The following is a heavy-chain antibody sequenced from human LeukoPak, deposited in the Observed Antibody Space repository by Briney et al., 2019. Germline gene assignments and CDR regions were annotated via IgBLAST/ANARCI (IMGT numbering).Heavy chain of an antibody. J-gene: IGHJ4*02. D-gene: IGHD2-2*03. CDR2: ISYDGSNK. V-gene: IGHV3-30-3*01. CDR1: GFTFSSYA. CDR3: ASGSGH. Sequence: PGGSLRLSCAASGFTFSSYAMSWVRQAPGKGLEWVAVISYDGSNKYYADSVKGRFTISRDNAKNSLYLQMNSLRDEDTAVFYCASGSGHWGQGTLVTVSS.